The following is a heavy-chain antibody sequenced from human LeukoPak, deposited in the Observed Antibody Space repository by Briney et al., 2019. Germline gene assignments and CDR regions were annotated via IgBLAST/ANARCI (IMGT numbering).Heavy chain of an antibody. CDR1: EFSVGSNY. D-gene: IGHD2-21*01. CDR2: ISSSGSTI. V-gene: IGHV3-48*04. Sequence: GGSLRLSCAASEFSVGSNYMTWVRQAPGKGLEWVSYISSSGSTIYYADSVKGRFTISRDNAKNSLYLQMNSLRAEDTAVYYCARVAVANHGWGQGTLVTVSS. J-gene: IGHJ4*02. CDR3: ARVAVANHG.